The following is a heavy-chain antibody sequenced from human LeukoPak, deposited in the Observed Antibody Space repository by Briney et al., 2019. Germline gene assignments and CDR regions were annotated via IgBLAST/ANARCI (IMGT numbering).Heavy chain of an antibody. CDR1: GFTFSDYY. V-gene: IGHV3-11*01. Sequence: PGGSLRLSCAASGFTFSDYYMSWIRQAPGKGLEWVSYISSSGSTIYYADSVKGRFTISRDNAKNSLYLQMNSLRAEDTAVYYCAKRARGDCSSTSCYTGGYWGQGTLVTVSS. D-gene: IGHD2-2*02. CDR3: AKRARGDCSSTSCYTGGY. CDR2: ISSSGSTI. J-gene: IGHJ4*02.